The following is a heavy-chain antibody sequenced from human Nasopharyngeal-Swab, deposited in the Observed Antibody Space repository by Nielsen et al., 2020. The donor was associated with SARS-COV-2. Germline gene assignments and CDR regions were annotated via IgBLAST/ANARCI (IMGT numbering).Heavy chain of an antibody. CDR2: IYSGSTT. CDR3: ARGGSSGWYRVNYYYGMDV. CDR1: GFTVSSNY. Sequence: GSLRLSCAASGFTVSSNYMTWVRQAPGKGLEWVAVIYSGSTTYYAESVKGRFTISSDNSRNTLFLQLNSLRADDTAVYYCARGGSSGWYRVNYYYGMDVWGQGTTVTVSS. D-gene: IGHD6-19*01. J-gene: IGHJ6*02. V-gene: IGHV3-53*01.